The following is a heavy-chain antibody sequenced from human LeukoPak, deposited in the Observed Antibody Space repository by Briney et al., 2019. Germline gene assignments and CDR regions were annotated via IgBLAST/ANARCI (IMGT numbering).Heavy chain of an antibody. CDR1: GYTLTELS. CDR3: ATVPYYYGSGSSQFDY. V-gene: IGHV1-24*01. D-gene: IGHD3-10*01. J-gene: IGHJ4*02. Sequence: ASVKVSCKVSGYTLTELSKHWVRQAPGKGLEWMGGFDPEDGETIYAQKFQGRVTMTEDTSTDTAYMELSSPRSEDTAVYYCATVPYYYGSGSSQFDYWGQGTLVTVSS. CDR2: FDPEDGET.